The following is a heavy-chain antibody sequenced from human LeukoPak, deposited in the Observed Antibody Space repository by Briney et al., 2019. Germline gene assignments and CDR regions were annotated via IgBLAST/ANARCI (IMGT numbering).Heavy chain of an antibody. CDR3: ARVVGERDKVNAFDI. D-gene: IGHD3-10*01. Sequence: GSLRLSCVASGFTFSSYALSWIRQPAGKGLEWIGRIYSSGSTNYNPSLKRRVTISVDTSKNQFSLKLSSVTAADTAVYYCARVVGERDKVNAFDIWGQGTMVTVSS. J-gene: IGHJ3*02. CDR2: IYSSGST. V-gene: IGHV4-4*07. CDR1: GFTFSSYA.